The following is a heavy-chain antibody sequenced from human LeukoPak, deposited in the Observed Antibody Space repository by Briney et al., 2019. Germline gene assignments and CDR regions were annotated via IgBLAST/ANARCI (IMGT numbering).Heavy chain of an antibody. J-gene: IGHJ3*02. CDR1: GGPFSSYY. CDR3: ARDPNYYYSSGRSDAFDI. Sequence: SETLSLTCAVYGGPFSSYYWSWIRQPPGKGLEWIGEINHSGSTNYNPSLKSRVTISVDTSKNQFSLKLSSVTAADTAVYYCARDPNYYYSSGRSDAFDIWGQGTMVTVSS. D-gene: IGHD3-22*01. CDR2: INHSGST. V-gene: IGHV4-34*01.